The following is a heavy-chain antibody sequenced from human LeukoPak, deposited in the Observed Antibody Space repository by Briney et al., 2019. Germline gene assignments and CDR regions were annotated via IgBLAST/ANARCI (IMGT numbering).Heavy chain of an antibody. CDR3: AKDTITMVRGVIITYYFDY. V-gene: IGHV3-23*01. J-gene: IGHJ4*02. CDR2: ISGSGGST. CDR1: GFTFSSYA. D-gene: IGHD3-10*01. Sequence: PGGSLGLSCAASGFTFSSYAMSWVRQAPGKGLEWVSAISGSGGSTYYADSVKGRFTISRDNSKNTLYLQMNSLRAEDTAVYYCAKDTITMVRGVIITYYFDYWGQGTLVTVSS.